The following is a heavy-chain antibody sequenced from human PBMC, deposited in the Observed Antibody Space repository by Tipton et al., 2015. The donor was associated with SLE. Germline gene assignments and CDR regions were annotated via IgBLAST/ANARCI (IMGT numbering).Heavy chain of an antibody. J-gene: IGHJ6*02. Sequence: QLVQSGAEVKKPGESLRVSCKGSGYRFSSFWIAWERQVPGKGLEWMGNIDPSDSYTNYSPSFRGHVTISADKSNSTAYLQWSSLKASDTAIYYCAKLLAARPDWVGVWGQGTTVTVSS. V-gene: IGHV5-10-1*01. CDR1: GYRFSSFW. D-gene: IGHD6-6*01. CDR3: AKLLAARPDWVGV. CDR2: IDPSDSYT.